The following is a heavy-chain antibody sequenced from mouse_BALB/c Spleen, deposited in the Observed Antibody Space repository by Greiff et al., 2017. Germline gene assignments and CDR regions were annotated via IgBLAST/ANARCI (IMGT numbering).Heavy chain of an antibody. CDR1: GYTFTNYW. V-gene: IGHV1-63*02. Sequence: VQLQQSGAELVRPGTSVKISCKASGYTFTNYWLGWVKQRPGHGLEWIGDIYPGGGYTNYNEKFKGKATLTADTSSSTAYMQLSSLTSEDSAVYFCARGAAYYGNLAWFAYWGQGTLVTVSA. J-gene: IGHJ3*01. CDR2: IYPGGGYT. D-gene: IGHD2-10*01. CDR3: ARGAAYYGNLAWFAY.